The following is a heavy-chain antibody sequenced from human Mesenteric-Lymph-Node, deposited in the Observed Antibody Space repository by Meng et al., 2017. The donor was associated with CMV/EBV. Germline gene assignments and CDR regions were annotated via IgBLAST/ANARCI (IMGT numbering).Heavy chain of an antibody. D-gene: IGHD3-22*01. CDR3: ARPTYYHGTSGYFFDY. CDR1: GYTFTSYD. Sequence: ASVKVSCKASGYTFTSYDINWVRQATGQGLEWMGYINPNGGGANYAQRFRGRVTMTRDTSISTVYMELSGLISDDTAVYYCARPTYYHGTSGYFFDYWGLGTLVTVSS. CDR2: INPNGGGA. J-gene: IGHJ4*02. V-gene: IGHV1-2*02.